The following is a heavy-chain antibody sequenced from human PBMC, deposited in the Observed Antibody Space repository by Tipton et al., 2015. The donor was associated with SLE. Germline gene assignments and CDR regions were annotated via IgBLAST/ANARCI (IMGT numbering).Heavy chain of an antibody. V-gene: IGHV5-51*01. CDR1: GYTFTSSW. CDR2: IWPDDSDT. CDR3: ARPDHGDYVDPFEL. J-gene: IGHJ3*01. Sequence: QLVQSGAEVKKSGESLKISCKGSGYTFTSSWIGWVRQVPGKGLEWMGIIWPDDSDTKYSPSFQGHVTISADKSINTAYLQWSSLEASDTAIYYCARPDHGDYVDPFELWGQGTRVTVSS. D-gene: IGHD4-17*01.